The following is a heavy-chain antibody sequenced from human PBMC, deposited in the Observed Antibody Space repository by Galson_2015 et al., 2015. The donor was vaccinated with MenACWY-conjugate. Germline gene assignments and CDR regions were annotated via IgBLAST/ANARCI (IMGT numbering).Heavy chain of an antibody. D-gene: IGHD1-26*01. CDR1: GGSIRSSGYY. Sequence: ETLSLPCPVSGGSIRSSGYYWGWIRQSPGKGLEWIGSIYESGSTYYNPSLKSRVTISVDTSKNQISLKLRSVTAADTAVYYCARDRNGSYGRFDYWGQGTRVTVSS. CDR3: ARDRNGSYGRFDY. J-gene: IGHJ4*02. V-gene: IGHV4-39*07. CDR2: IYESGST.